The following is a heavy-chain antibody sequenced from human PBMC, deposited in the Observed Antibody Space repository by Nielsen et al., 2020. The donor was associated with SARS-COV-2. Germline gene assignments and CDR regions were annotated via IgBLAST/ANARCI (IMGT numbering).Heavy chain of an antibody. J-gene: IGHJ3*02. V-gene: IGHV4-30-2*01. CDR2: IYHSGRT. CDR3: ARGGRITFGGADDAFDI. Sequence: TLSFTCAVSGGSISSGGYSWSWIRQPPGKGLEWIGYIYHSGRTYYNPSLKSRVTISVDRSKNQFSLKLSSVTAADTAVYYCARGGRITFGGADDAFDIWGQGTMVTVSS. CDR1: GGSISSGGYS. D-gene: IGHD3-16*01.